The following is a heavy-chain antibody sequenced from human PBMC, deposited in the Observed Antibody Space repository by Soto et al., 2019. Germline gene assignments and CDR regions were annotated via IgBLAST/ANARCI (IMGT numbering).Heavy chain of an antibody. CDR3: ARAFYGDYAPYYYGMDV. CDR1: GGSFSDLY. CDR2: INDSGTT. V-gene: IGHV4-34*01. D-gene: IGHD4-17*01. J-gene: IGHJ6*02. Sequence: SETLSLTCAIFGGSFSDLYWSRIRQPPGKGLEWIGEINDSGTTNYNPSLKSRVTISVDTSKNQFSLRLRSVTAADTAVYYCARAFYGDYAPYYYGMDVWGQGTTVTVSS.